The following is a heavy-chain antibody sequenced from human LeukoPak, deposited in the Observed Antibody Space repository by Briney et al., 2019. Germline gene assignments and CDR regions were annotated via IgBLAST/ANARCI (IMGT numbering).Heavy chain of an antibody. D-gene: IGHD6-13*01. CDR1: GYTFTSYG. V-gene: IGHV1-18*01. CDR3: ARDVPVLNSIAAAGTGVNWFDP. J-gene: IGHJ5*02. Sequence: ASVKVSCKASGYTFTSYGISCVRQAPGQGLEWMGWISAYNGNTNYAQKLQGRVTMTTDTSTSTAYMELRSLRSDDTAVYYCARDVPVLNSIAAAGTGVNWFDPWGQGTLVTVSS. CDR2: ISAYNGNT.